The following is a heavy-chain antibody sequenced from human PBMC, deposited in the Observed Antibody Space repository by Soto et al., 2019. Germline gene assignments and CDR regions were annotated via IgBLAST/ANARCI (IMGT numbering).Heavy chain of an antibody. V-gene: IGHV3-13*01. J-gene: IGHJ4*02. Sequence: GGSLRLSCAASGFTFSNYDMHWVRQATGKGLERVSTISTAGNTYSPGSVKGRFTISRENAKNSLYLQMNSLRVDDTAVYYCARGRDSGLYYFDYWGQGTLVTVSS. D-gene: IGHD2-21*01. CDR2: ISTAGNT. CDR1: GFTFSNYD. CDR3: ARGRDSGLYYFDY.